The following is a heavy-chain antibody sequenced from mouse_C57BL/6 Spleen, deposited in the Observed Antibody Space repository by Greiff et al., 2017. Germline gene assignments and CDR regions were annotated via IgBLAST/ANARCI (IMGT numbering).Heavy chain of an antibody. CDR3: ARHEGWARFAY. D-gene: IGHD3-2*02. CDR2: ISNGGGST. CDR1: GFTFSDYY. Sequence: EVQLVESGGGLVQPGGSLKLSCAASGFTFSDYYMYWVRQTPEKRLEWVAYISNGGGSTYYPDTVKGRFTISRDNAKNTLYLQMSRLKSEDTAMYYCARHEGWARFAYWGQGTLVTVSA. V-gene: IGHV5-12*01. J-gene: IGHJ3*01.